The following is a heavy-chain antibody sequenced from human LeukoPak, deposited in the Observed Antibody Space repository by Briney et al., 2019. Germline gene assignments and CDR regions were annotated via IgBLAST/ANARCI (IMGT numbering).Heavy chain of an antibody. CDR1: EYTFTNYY. D-gene: IGHD1-26*01. V-gene: IGHV1-2*02. CDR3: ARERLSAGWEIRPKFDY. CDR2: INPNSGGT. J-gene: IGHJ4*02. Sequence: ASVRVSCKASEYTFTNYYMHWVRQAPGQGLEWMGWINPNSGGTNYAQKFQGRVTMTRDMSISTAYMELTRLRSDDTAVYNCARERLSAGWEIRPKFDYWGQGTLVTVSS.